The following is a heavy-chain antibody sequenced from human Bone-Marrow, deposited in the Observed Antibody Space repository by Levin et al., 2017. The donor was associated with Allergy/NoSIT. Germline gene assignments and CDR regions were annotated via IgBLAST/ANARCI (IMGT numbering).Heavy chain of an antibody. CDR3: AKSESMVRGVQHWYFDL. CDR1: GFTFSSYG. CDR2: ISYDGSNK. Sequence: GESLKISCAASGFTFSSYGMHWVRQAPGKGLEWVAVISYDGSNKYYADSVKGRFTISRDNSKNTLYLQMNSLRAEDTAVYYCAKSESMVRGVQHWYFDLWGRGTLVTVSS. V-gene: IGHV3-30*18. J-gene: IGHJ2*01. D-gene: IGHD3-10*01.